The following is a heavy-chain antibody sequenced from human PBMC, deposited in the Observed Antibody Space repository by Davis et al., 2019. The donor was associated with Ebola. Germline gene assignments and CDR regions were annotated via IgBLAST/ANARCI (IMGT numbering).Heavy chain of an antibody. J-gene: IGHJ4*02. Sequence: PSETLSLTCAVYGGSFSGYYWSWIRQPPGKGLEWIGEINHSGSTNYNPSLKSRVTISVDTSKNQFSLKLSSVTAADTAVYYCARVSGAVAGIDYWGQGTLVTVSS. CDR1: GGSFSGYY. CDR2: INHSGST. CDR3: ARVSGAVAGIDY. V-gene: IGHV4-34*01. D-gene: IGHD6-19*01.